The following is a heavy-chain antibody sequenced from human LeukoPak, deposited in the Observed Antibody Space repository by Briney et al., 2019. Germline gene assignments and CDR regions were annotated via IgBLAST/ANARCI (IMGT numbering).Heavy chain of an antibody. CDR1: GHTFSSDW. CDR3: ARFRRELMDGIDF. V-gene: IGHV5-51*01. Sequence: GESLKISCKGSGHTFSSDWIAWVRQTPGKGLEWMGVIYGGDADTRYSPSFQGQVTISADKSLNTAYLQWTNLKASDTAMYYCARFRRELMDGIDFWGQGTLVTVSS. J-gene: IGHJ4*02. CDR2: IYGGDADT. D-gene: IGHD1-7*01.